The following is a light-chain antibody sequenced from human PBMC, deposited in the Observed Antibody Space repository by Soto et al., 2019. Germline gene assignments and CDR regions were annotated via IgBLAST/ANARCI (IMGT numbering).Light chain of an antibody. CDR1: SSDVGGYNY. Sequence: QSALTQPASVSGSPGQSITISCTGTSSDVGGYNYVSWYQQHPGKAPKLMIYDVSNRPSGFSNRFSGSKSGNTASLTISGLQAEDEADYYCSSYTSSSTLVFCGGTKLTVL. CDR2: DVS. V-gene: IGLV2-14*01. J-gene: IGLJ2*01. CDR3: SSYTSSSTLV.